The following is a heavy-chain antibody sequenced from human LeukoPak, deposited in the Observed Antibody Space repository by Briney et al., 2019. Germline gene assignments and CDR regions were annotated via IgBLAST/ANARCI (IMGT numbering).Heavy chain of an antibody. D-gene: IGHD6-19*01. CDR1: GGSFSGYY. CDR3: ARISVGGLKRFREQWLARYYYYYYMDV. CDR2: INHSGST. Sequence: SETLSLTCAVYGGSFSGYYWSWIRQPPGKGLEWIGEINHSGSTNYNPSLKSRVTISVDTSKNQFSLKLSSVTAADTAVYYCARISVGGLKRFREQWLARYYYYYYMDVWGKGTTVTVSS. V-gene: IGHV4-34*01. J-gene: IGHJ6*03.